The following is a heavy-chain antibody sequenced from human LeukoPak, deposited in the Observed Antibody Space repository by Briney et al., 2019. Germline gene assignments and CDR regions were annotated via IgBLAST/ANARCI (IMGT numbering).Heavy chain of an antibody. CDR1: GFTFSSYG. CDR2: IWHDGSNK. Sequence: GGSLRLSCEASGFTFSSYGMHWVRQAPGKGLEGVAIIWHDGSNKYYADSVKGRFTISRDNSRNMAYLQMSSLRVEDTAVYYCASLRSGPRYGMDVWGQGTTVTVS. V-gene: IGHV3-33*01. D-gene: IGHD3-3*01. CDR3: ASLRSGPRYGMDV. J-gene: IGHJ6*02.